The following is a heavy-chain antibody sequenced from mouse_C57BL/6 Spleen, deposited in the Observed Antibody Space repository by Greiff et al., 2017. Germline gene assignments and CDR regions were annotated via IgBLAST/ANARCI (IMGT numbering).Heavy chain of an antibody. J-gene: IGHJ3*01. CDR2: IRNKANGYTT. Sequence: EVKLVESGGGLVQPGGSLSLSCAASGFTFTDYYMSWVRPPPGKALEWLGFIRNKANGYTTEYSASVKGRFTISRDNSQSILYLQMNALRAEDSATYYCARDSSGRFAYWGQGTLVTVSA. CDR3: ARDSSGRFAY. D-gene: IGHD3-2*02. CDR1: GFTFTDYY. V-gene: IGHV7-3*01.